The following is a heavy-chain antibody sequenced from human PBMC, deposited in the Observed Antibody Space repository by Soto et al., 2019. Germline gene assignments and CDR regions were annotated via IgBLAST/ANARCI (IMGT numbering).Heavy chain of an antibody. CDR1: GGSISSYY. CDR3: ARGYSSSWSTDWYHFDY. V-gene: IGHV4-59*01. D-gene: IGHD6-13*01. CDR2: IYYSGST. J-gene: IGHJ4*02. Sequence: SEILSLTCTVSGGSISSYYWSWIRQPPGKGLEWIGYIYYSGSTNYNPSLKSRVTISVDTSKNQFSLKLSSVTAADTAVYYCARGYSSSWSTDWYHFDYWGQGTLVTVSS.